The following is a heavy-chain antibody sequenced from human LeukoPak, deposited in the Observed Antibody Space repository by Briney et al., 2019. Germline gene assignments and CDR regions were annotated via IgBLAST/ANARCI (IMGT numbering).Heavy chain of an antibody. CDR1: GDSVSSNSAA. D-gene: IGHD3-16*02. CDR2: TYYRSKWYN. V-gene: IGHV6-1*01. Sequence: SQTLSLTCAISGDSVSSNSAAWNWIRQSPSRGLEWLGRTYYRSKWYNDYAVSVKSRITINPDTSKNQFSLQLNSVTPEDTAVYYCARGREEWGSIMITFGGVIAPWYFDYWGQGTLVTVSS. J-gene: IGHJ4*02. CDR3: ARGREEWGSIMITFGGVIAPWYFDY.